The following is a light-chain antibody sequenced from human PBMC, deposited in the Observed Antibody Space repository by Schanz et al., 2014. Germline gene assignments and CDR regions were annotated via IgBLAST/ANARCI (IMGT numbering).Light chain of an antibody. CDR3: QQYYSAPRT. J-gene: IGKJ2*01. CDR2: WAS. V-gene: IGKV4-1*01. CDR1: QSVLYSSNNKNY. Sequence: DIVMTQSPDSLAVSLGERATINCKSSQSVLYSSNNKNYLAWYQQKPGQPPKLLIYWASTRESGVPDRFSGSGSGTDFPLTISSLQAEDVAVYYCQQYYSAPRTFGQGTKLEIK.